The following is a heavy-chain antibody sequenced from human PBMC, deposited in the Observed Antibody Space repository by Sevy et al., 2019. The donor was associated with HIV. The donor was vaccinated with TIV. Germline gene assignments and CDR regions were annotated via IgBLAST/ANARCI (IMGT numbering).Heavy chain of an antibody. CDR1: GYTFTSYG. CDR2: ISAYNGNR. Sequence: ASVKVSCKASGYTFTSYGISWVRQAPGQGLEWMGWISAYNGNRNYAQKLQGRVTMTTDTSTSTAYMELRSLRSDDTAVYYCARALLGYCSSTSCDFDYWGQGTLVTVSS. CDR3: ARALLGYCSSTSCDFDY. V-gene: IGHV1-18*01. D-gene: IGHD2-2*01. J-gene: IGHJ4*02.